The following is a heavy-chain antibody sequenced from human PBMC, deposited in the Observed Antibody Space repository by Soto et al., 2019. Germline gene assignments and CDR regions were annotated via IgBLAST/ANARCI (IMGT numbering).Heavy chain of an antibody. CDR2: ISFDGSNT. CDR1: GFTLGFYG. Sequence: GGSLRLSCATSGFTLGFYGMHWVRQAPGKGLEWVAGISFDGSNTFYADSVKGRFTISRDNSKDTLYLQMNSLRADGTAVYYCAKPGGNWLQANFEFWGQGTLVTVSS. D-gene: IGHD1-1*01. V-gene: IGHV3-30*18. CDR3: AKPGGNWLQANFEF. J-gene: IGHJ4*02.